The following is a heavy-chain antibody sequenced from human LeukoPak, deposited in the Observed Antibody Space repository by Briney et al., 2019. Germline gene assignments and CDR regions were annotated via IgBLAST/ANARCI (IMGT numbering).Heavy chain of an antibody. V-gene: IGHV3-23*01. CDR1: GFPFSSYA. CDR3: AKNAGYSYGLYYFDY. J-gene: IGHJ4*02. Sequence: GGSLRLSCTASGFPFSSYAMSWVRQAPGKGLEWVSSIISSGGVTYYTDSLKGRFTISRDKSRNTVYLQMDSLRAEDSAVYYCAKNAGYSYGLYYFDYWGQGTLVTVSS. CDR2: IISSGGVT. D-gene: IGHD5-18*01.